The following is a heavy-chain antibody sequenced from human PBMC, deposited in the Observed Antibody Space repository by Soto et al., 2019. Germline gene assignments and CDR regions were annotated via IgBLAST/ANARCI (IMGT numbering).Heavy chain of an antibody. D-gene: IGHD2-8*02. CDR2: INHSGST. Sequence: SETLSLTCAVYGWSFSGYYWTWIRQPPGTGLEWIGEINHSGSTNYNPSLKSRVTISVDTSKNQSSLKLTSVTAADTAVYYCARDTITGHSAYWGHGTLALLSS. CDR1: GWSFSGYY. CDR3: ARDTITGHSAY. J-gene: IGHJ4*01. V-gene: IGHV4-34*01.